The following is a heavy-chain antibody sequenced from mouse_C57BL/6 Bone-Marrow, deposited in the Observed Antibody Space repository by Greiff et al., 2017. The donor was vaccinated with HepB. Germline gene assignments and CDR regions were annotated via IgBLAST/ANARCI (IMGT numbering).Heavy chain of an antibody. Sequence: EVHLVESGGDLVKPGGSLKLSCAASGFTFSSYGMSWVRQTPDKRLEWVATISSGGSYTYYPDSVKGRFTISRDKAKNTLYLQMSSLKSEDTAMYYCARLPMDYWGQGTSVTVSS. CDR2: ISSGGSYT. J-gene: IGHJ4*01. CDR1: GFTFSSYG. V-gene: IGHV5-6*01. CDR3: ARLPMDY.